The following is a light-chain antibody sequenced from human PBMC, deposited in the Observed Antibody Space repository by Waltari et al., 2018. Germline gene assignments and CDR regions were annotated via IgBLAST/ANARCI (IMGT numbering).Light chain of an antibody. J-gene: IGLJ1*01. CDR1: SSDVGAYNY. CDR3: TSYAGSKNV. Sequence: QSALTQPPSASGSPGQSVTTSCTGTSSDVGAYNYFPWYQQHPGKGPKLMIYEVTKRPPGVPDRFSGSKSGNTASLTVSGLQAEDEADYYCTSYAGSKNVFGTGTKVTVL. CDR2: EVT. V-gene: IGLV2-8*01.